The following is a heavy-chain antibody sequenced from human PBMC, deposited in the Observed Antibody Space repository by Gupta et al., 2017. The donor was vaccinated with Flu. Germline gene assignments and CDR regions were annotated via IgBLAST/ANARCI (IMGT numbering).Heavy chain of an antibody. J-gene: IGHJ4*02. V-gene: IGHV3-30*19. Sequence: MHWVRQVAGRGLQWVALIGYKAINTFYADSVKGRFTISRDNSKGTLDLLMANLTTEDTAVYYCVRGSIKPSGVPRNRLFDFWGQGTLVTVSS. CDR3: VRGSIKPSGVPRNRLFDF. CDR2: IGYKAINT. D-gene: IGHD2-8*01.